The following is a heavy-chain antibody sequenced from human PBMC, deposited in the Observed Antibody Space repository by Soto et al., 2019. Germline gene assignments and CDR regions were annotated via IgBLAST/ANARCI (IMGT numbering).Heavy chain of an antibody. J-gene: IGHJ5*01. CDR3: ARDFAGRGPFDP. CDR1: NVSISSSY. CDR2: VYYTGNT. V-gene: IGHV4-59*01. Sequence: SETLSLTCSVSNVSISSSYWNWIRQPPGRGLEWIGFVYYTGNTKYNPSLKSRVTISVDTSRNEFSLRLTSVTTADTAFYFCARDFAGRGPFDPWGPGTLVTAPQ. D-gene: IGHD1-26*01.